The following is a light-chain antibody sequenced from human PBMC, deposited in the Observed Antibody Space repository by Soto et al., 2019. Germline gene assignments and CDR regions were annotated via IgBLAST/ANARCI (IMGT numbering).Light chain of an antibody. Sequence: EIVLTQSPGTLSFFPGERATLSCRASQSVRSNYVAWYQQKPGQAPRLLIYVASNRATGIPDRFSGGGSGTDFTLTISRLEPEDFAVYYCQQYGNSLTFGGGTKVEIK. CDR1: QSVRSNY. V-gene: IGKV3-20*01. CDR2: VAS. J-gene: IGKJ4*01. CDR3: QQYGNSLT.